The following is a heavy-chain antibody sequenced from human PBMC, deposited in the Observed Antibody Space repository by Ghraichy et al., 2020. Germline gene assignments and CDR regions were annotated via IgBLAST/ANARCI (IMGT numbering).Heavy chain of an antibody. CDR3: ARHQDIVVVPAAMEDYYYYGMDV. CDR2: ISSSSSYI. V-gene: IGHV3-21*01. D-gene: IGHD2-2*01. CDR1: GFTFSSYS. Sequence: GGSLRLSCAASGFTFSSYSMNWVRQAPGKGLEWVSSISSSSSYIYYADSVKGRFTISRDNAKNSLYLQMNSLRAEDTAVYYCARHQDIVVVPAAMEDYYYYGMDVWGQGTTVTVSS. J-gene: IGHJ6*02.